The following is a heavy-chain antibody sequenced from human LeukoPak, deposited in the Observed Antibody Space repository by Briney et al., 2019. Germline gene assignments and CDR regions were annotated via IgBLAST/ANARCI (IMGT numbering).Heavy chain of an antibody. CDR1: GFTFSSYW. J-gene: IGHJ4*02. D-gene: IGHD3-22*01. Sequence: GGSLRLSCAASGFTFSSYWMHWVRQAPGKGLVWVPRINSDGSITTYADSVKGRFTISRDNAKNTLYLQMNSLRAEDTAVYYCARATYYYDSSGYRAVYYFDYWGQGTLVTVSS. CDR3: ARATYYYDSSGYRAVYYFDY. V-gene: IGHV3-74*01. CDR2: INSDGSIT.